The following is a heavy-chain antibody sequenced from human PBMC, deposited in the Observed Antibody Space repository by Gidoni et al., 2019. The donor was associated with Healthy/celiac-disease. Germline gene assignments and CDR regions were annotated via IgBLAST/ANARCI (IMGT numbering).Heavy chain of an antibody. Sequence: QVQLVESGGGVVQPGRSLRLSCAASGFTFSSKGMHWVRQAPGKGLEWVEVRSYDGSNKYYADSVKGRFTIARDNSKNTLYLQMNSLRAEDTAVYYCAKGGQWLGPFDYWGQGTLVTVSS. D-gene: IGHD6-19*01. CDR2: RSYDGSNK. V-gene: IGHV3-30*18. J-gene: IGHJ4*02. CDR1: GFTFSSKG. CDR3: AKGGQWLGPFDY.